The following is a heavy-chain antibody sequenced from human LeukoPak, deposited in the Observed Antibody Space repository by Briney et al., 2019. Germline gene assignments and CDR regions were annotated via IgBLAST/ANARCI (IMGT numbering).Heavy chain of an antibody. D-gene: IGHD6-19*01. Sequence: GGSLRLSCAASGFTFSTYAMSWVRQAPGKGLEWVANIKQDGSEKYYVDSVKGRFTISRDNAKNSLYLQMNSLRAEDTAVYYCARDRASSGWQPFDYWGQGTLVTVSS. CDR2: IKQDGSEK. V-gene: IGHV3-7*01. J-gene: IGHJ4*02. CDR1: GFTFSTYA. CDR3: ARDRASSGWQPFDY.